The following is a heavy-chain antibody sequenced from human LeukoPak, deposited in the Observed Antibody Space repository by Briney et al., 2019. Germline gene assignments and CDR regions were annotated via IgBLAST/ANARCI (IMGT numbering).Heavy chain of an antibody. D-gene: IGHD5-24*01. V-gene: IGHV3-30*02. J-gene: IGHJ4*02. CDR2: IRFDGNNK. Sequence: GGSLRLSCAASGFTFSTYGMHWVRQAPGKGLEWVTFIRFDGNNKYYADSVKGRFTISRDNSKNTLYLQMNSPRAEDTAVYYCAKSRDAYIYVIDYWGQGTLVTVSS. CDR1: GFTFSTYG. CDR3: AKSRDAYIYVIDY.